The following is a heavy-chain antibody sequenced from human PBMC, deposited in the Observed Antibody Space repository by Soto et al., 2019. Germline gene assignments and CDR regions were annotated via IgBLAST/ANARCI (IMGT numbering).Heavy chain of an antibody. CDR3: ARAYDFWSGYLNFDY. V-gene: IGHV1-18*01. CDR1: GYTFTSYG. CDR2: ISAYNGNT. D-gene: IGHD3-3*01. J-gene: IGHJ4*02. Sequence: SVKVSCKASGYTFTSYGISWVRQAPGQGLEWMGWISAYNGNTNYAQKLQGRVTMTTDTSTSTAYMELRSLRSDDTAVYYCARAYDFWSGYLNFDYWGQGTLVTVSS.